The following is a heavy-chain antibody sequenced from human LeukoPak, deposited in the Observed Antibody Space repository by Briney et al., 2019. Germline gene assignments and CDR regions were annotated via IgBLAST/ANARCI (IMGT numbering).Heavy chain of an antibody. Sequence: SETLSLTCTVSGGSISSGDYYWSWIRQPPGKGLEWIGYMYYSGSTYYNPSLKSRVTISVDTSKNQLSLKLSSVTAADTAVYYCARGDGSGYLLVDNWGQGTLVTVSS. D-gene: IGHD3-10*01. J-gene: IGHJ4*02. CDR2: MYYSGST. CDR3: ARGDGSGYLLVDN. CDR1: GGSISSGDYY. V-gene: IGHV4-30-4*08.